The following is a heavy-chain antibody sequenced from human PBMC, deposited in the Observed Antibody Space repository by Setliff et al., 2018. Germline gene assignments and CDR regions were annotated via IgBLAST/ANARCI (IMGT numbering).Heavy chain of an antibody. Sequence: PSETLSLTCTVSGGSISSYYWSWIRQPAGKGLEWIGRIYTSGSTNYNPSLKSRVTMSVDTSKNQFSLKLSSVTAADTAVYYCARGRRYCSGGSCYYYMDVWGKGTTVTVSS. CDR2: IYTSGST. J-gene: IGHJ6*03. CDR1: GGSISSYY. V-gene: IGHV4-4*07. CDR3: ARGRRYCSGGSCYYYMDV. D-gene: IGHD2-15*01.